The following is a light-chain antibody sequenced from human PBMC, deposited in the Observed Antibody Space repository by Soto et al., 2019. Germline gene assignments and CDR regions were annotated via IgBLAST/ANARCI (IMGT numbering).Light chain of an antibody. J-gene: IGLJ3*02. CDR3: HSYDSSLSGSV. CDR1: SSNIGAGYD. CDR2: GNS. V-gene: IGLV1-40*01. Sequence: QPVLTQPPSVSGAPGQRVTISCTGRSSNIGAGYDVHWYQQLPGTAPKLLIYGNSNRPSGVPDRFSGSKSGTSASLAITGLQAEDEADYYCHSYDSSLSGSVFGGGTKLTVL.